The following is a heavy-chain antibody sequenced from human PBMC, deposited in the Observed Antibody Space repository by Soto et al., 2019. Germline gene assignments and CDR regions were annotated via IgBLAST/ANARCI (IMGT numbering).Heavy chain of an antibody. CDR1: GGSISSSSYY. J-gene: IGHJ4*02. CDR3: ARRGQQLVKSPGIAVGEGDFDY. Sequence: QLQLQESGPGLVKPSETLSLTCTVSGGSISSSSYYWGWIRQPPGKGLEWIGSFYYSGSTYYNPSLKSRVAISVDTSQSQFSLKLSSVTAADTAVYYCARRGQQLVKSPGIAVGEGDFDYWGQGTLVTVSS. CDR2: FYYSGST. D-gene: IGHD6-19*01. V-gene: IGHV4-39*01.